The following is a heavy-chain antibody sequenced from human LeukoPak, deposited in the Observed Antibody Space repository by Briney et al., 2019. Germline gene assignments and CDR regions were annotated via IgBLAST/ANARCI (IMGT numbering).Heavy chain of an antibody. V-gene: IGHV4-4*02. CDR3: ASSYGDYLAFDI. J-gene: IGHJ3*02. D-gene: IGHD4-17*01. Sequence: SETLSLTCAVSGGSISSSNWWSWVRQPPGKGLEWIGEIYHSGSTNYNPSLKSRVTISVDKSKNQFSLKLSSVTAADTAVCYCASSYGDYLAFDIWGQGTMVTVSS. CDR1: GGSISSSNW. CDR2: IYHSGST.